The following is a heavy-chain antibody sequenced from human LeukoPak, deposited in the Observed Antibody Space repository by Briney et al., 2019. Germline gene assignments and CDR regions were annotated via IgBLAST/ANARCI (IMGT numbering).Heavy chain of an antibody. CDR1: GYTFTSYY. CDR2: INPSGGST. J-gene: IGHJ5*02. Sequence: ASVKVSCKASGYTFTSYYMHWVRQAPGQGLEWMGIINPSGGSTSYAQKFQGRVTMTRDMSTSTDYMELSKVRAEDTAVYYCARDNSVEDTAWWFDPWGQGTLVTVSS. V-gene: IGHV1-46*01. CDR3: ARDNSVEDTAWWFDP. D-gene: IGHD4-23*01.